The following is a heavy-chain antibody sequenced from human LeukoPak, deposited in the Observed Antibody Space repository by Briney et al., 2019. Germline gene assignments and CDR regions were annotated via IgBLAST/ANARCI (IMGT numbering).Heavy chain of an antibody. CDR2: INPRGDTT. CDR1: GYTFTAYY. Sequence: GASVTVSCKASGYTFTAYYMHWVRQAPGQGPEWMGLINPRGDTTTYAQIFQGRVNITRDTSTSTVYMELSSLRSDDTAVYYCARRRAGPEGAFDLWGQGTLVTVSS. CDR3: ARRRAGPEGAFDL. D-gene: IGHD6-19*01. J-gene: IGHJ3*01. V-gene: IGHV1-46*01.